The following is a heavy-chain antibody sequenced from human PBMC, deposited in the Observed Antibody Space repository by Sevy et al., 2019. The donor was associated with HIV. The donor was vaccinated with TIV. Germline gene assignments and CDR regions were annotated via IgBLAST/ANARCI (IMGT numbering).Heavy chain of an antibody. V-gene: IGHV3-74*01. D-gene: IGHD3-3*01. J-gene: IGHJ6*02. CDR1: GFTFSSYW. Sequence: GGSLRLSCAASGFTFSSYWMHWVRQAPGKGLVWVSRINSDGSSTSYADSVKGRFTISRDNAKNTLYLQMNSLRAEDTAVYYCARDNYDNAGYYYYGMDVWGQGTTVTVSS. CDR2: INSDGSST. CDR3: ARDNYDNAGYYYYGMDV.